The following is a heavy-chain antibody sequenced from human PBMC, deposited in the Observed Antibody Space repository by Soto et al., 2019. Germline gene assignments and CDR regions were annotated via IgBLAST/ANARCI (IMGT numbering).Heavy chain of an antibody. J-gene: IGHJ6*02. D-gene: IGHD5-12*01. CDR3: ARVAVATMDGYYYGMDV. CDR2: INPNSGGT. V-gene: IGHV1-2*04. Sequence: ASVKVSFKASGYTFTGYYMHWVRQAPGQGLEWMGWINPNSGGTNYAQKFQGWVTMTRDTSISTAYMELSRLRSDDTAVYYCARVAVATMDGYYYGMDVWGQGTTVTVSS. CDR1: GYTFTGYY.